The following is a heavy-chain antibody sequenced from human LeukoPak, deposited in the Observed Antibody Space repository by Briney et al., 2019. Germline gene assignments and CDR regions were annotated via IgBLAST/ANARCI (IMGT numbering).Heavy chain of an antibody. CDR1: GGSISSGDYY. D-gene: IGHD3-9*01. V-gene: IGHV4-30-4*01. CDR3: AREEVSFDWFRSGGMDV. CDR2: IYYSGST. J-gene: IGHJ6*04. Sequence: SETLSLTCTVSGGSISSGDYYWSWIRQPPGKGLEWIGYIYYSGSTYYNPSLKSRVTISVDTSKNQFSLKLSSVAAADTAVYYCAREEVSFDWFRSGGMDVWGKGTTVTVSS.